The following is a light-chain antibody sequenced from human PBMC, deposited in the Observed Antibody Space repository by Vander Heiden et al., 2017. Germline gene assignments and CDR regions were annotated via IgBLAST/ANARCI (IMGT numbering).Light chain of an antibody. CDR3: QQYGSSSYT. CDR1: QSVSSSY. J-gene: IGKJ2*01. CDR2: GAS. V-gene: IGKV3-20*01. Sequence: ETVLTQSPGPLSLSPGERATLSCRASQSVSSSYLAWYQQKPGQAPRLLIYGASSRATGIPDRFSGSGSGTDFTLTISRLEPEDFAVDYCQQYGSSSYTFGQGTKLEIK.